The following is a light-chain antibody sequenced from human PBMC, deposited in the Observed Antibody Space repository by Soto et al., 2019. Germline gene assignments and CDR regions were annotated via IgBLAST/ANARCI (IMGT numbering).Light chain of an antibody. CDR3: TSYSRYRVLV. CDR2: EIS. V-gene: IGLV2-14*01. J-gene: IGLJ3*02. CDR1: SIDIGGYKY. Sequence: LAQPASVSGSLGQSITISCTGTSIDIGGYKYVSWYQQHPGKAPKLIIFEISNRPSGVSDRFSGSNSGNTASLTISGLQAEDEADYYCTSYSRYRVLVFXGGTKVTVL.